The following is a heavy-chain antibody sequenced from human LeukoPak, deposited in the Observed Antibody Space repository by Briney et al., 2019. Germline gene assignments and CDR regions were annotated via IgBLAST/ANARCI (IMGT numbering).Heavy chain of an antibody. CDR1: GFTFSNYW. CDR3: ASQRFLDY. V-gene: IGHV3-7*01. J-gene: IGHJ4*02. D-gene: IGHD3-3*01. Sequence: GGSLRLSCAASGFTFSNYWMNWVRQAPGKGLEWVANIKQDGSEKYYVDSVKGRFTISRDNAKNSMYLQLNSLRVEDTAVHYCASQRFLDYWGQGTLVTVSS. CDR2: IKQDGSEK.